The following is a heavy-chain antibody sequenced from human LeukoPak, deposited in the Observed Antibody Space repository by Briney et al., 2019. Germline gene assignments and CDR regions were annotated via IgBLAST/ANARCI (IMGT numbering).Heavy chain of an antibody. Sequence: PGGSLRLSCAASGFTFNNYAMSWVRQAPGKGLEWVSAISSSGGDTYYADSVKGRFTVSRDNSQNTLYLQMNSLRAEDTALYYCARQLGYCSSGTCYFDYWGQGTPVTVSS. CDR2: ISSSGGDT. V-gene: IGHV3-23*01. J-gene: IGHJ4*02. D-gene: IGHD2-15*01. CDR1: GFTFNNYA. CDR3: ARQLGYCSSGTCYFDY.